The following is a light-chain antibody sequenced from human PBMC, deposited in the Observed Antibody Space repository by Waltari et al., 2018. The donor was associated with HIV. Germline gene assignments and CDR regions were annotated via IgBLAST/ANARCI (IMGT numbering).Light chain of an antibody. J-gene: IGKJ1*01. Sequence: TMMTQSPATLSVSPGERATLSCRASQSVSSNLAWYQQKPGQAPRLLIYGASTRATAIPARVSGSGSGTDFTLTISSLQSEDIAIYYCQQYNNWPQTFGQGTKV. CDR2: GAS. CDR3: QQYNNWPQT. CDR1: QSVSSN. V-gene: IGKV3-15*01.